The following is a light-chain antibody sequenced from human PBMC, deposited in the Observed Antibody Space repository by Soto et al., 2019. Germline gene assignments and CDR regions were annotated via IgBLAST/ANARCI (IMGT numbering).Light chain of an antibody. CDR2: DAS. V-gene: IGKV3-20*01. CDR1: QTVSSTY. Sequence: EIVLTQSPGTLSLSPGERATLSCRTSQTVSSTYFAWYQQRPGQAPRLLFSDASTRATGIPARFSCSGSGRDFTLTISRLEPEDSALYYCQQFGSSPITFGQGTRLEIK. J-gene: IGKJ5*01. CDR3: QQFGSSPIT.